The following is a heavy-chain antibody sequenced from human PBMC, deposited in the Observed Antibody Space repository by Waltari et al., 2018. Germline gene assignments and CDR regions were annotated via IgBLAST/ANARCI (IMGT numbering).Heavy chain of an antibody. J-gene: IGHJ4*02. CDR3: AKDRGIVATILDY. D-gene: IGHD5-12*01. CDR2: SSGSGGST. V-gene: IGHV3-23*01. CDR1: GFTFSSYA. Sequence: EVQLLESGGGLVQPGGSLRLSCAASGFTFSSYAMSWVRQAPGKGLEWVSASSGSGGSTYYADSVKGRFTISRDKSKNTLYLQMNSLRAEDTAVYYCAKDRGIVATILDYWGQGTLVTVSS.